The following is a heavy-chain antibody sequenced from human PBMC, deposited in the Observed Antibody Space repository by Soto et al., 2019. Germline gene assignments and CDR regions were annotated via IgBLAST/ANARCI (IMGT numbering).Heavy chain of an antibody. CDR2: ISYDGSKK. V-gene: IGHV3-30-3*01. Sequence: GGSLRLSCAASGFTLSDVAMHWVRQAPGKGLEWVAVISYDGSKKYFADSVKGRFTISRDNSNNTLYLQMNSLRPDDTAVYHCASPAGDLDAYLAFWGPGTLVTVSP. D-gene: IGHD4-17*01. CDR1: GFTLSDVA. J-gene: IGHJ1*01. CDR3: ASPAGDLDAYLAF.